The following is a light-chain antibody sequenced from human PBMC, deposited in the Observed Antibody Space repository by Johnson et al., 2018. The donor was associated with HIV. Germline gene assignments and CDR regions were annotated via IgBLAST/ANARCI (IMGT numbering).Light chain of an antibody. CDR1: SFNIGNNY. J-gene: IGLJ1*01. CDR2: ENN. V-gene: IGLV1-51*02. CDR3: GTWDSSLSADV. Sequence: QSVLTQPPSVSAAPGQKVTISCSGSSFNIGNNYVSWYQQLPGTAPKLLIYENNKLPSGIPDRFPGSKSGTSATLGITGLTTGDEADYYCGTWDSSLSADVFGTGTKVTVL.